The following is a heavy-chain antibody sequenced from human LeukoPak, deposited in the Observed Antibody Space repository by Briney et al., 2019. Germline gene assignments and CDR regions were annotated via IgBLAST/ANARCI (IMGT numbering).Heavy chain of an antibody. J-gene: IGHJ5*02. V-gene: IGHV3-21*01. CDR2: ISSSSSYI. D-gene: IGHD2-2*01. Sequence: PGGSLRLSCAASRSTFSSYSMNWVREAPGKGLEWVSSISSSSSYIYYADSVKGRFTISRDNAKSSLYLQMNSLRVEDTAVYYCARWGHGCSSTSCYDPWGQGSLATVSS. CDR3: ARWGHGCSSTSCYDP. CDR1: RSTFSSYS.